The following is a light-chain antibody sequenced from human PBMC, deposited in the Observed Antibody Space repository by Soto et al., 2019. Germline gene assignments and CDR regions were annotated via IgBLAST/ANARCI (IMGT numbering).Light chain of an antibody. J-gene: IGKJ1*01. CDR1: QTINNW. V-gene: IGKV3-20*01. Sequence: TQSPSTLSASVGDRVTITCRASQTINNWLAWYQQKPGQAPRLLIYGGSSRATGIPVRFSGSGSETDFTLTITRLEPEDFAVYYCQQYSSSRTFGQGTKVDI. CDR2: GGS. CDR3: QQYSSSRT.